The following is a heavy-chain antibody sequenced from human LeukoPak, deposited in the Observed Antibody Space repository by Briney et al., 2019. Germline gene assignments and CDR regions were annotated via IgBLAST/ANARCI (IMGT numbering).Heavy chain of an antibody. CDR3: ARAFQSLGGLSLPDY. D-gene: IGHD3-16*02. CDR1: GYTFTNYD. J-gene: IGHJ4*02. V-gene: IGHV7-4-1*02. CDR2: IHPSTGNP. Sequence: ASVKVSCKASGYTFTNYDMIWVRQAAGQGLELMGWIHPSTGNPTYAQGFTGRFVFSLNTSVSTTYLQITSLKAEDTAVYFCARAFQSLGGLSLPDYWGQGTLVTVSS.